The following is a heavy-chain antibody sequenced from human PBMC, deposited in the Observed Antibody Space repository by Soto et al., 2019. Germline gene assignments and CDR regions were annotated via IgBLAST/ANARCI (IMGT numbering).Heavy chain of an antibody. J-gene: IGHJ6*02. CDR3: ARAPWAVAGTDYYYYYGMDV. CDR2: IKQDGSEK. CDR1: GFTFGDYA. Sequence: GGSLRLSCTASGFTFGDYAMSWVRQAPGKGLEWVANIKQDGSEKYYVDSVKGRFTISRDNAKNSLYLQMNSLRAEDTAVYYCARAPWAVAGTDYYYYYGMDVWGQGTTVTVSS. V-gene: IGHV3-7*03. D-gene: IGHD6-19*01.